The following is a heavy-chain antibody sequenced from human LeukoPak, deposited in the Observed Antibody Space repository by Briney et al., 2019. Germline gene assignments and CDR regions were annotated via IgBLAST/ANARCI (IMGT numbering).Heavy chain of an antibody. CDR3: ARGEAAGLDY. CDR1: GYTFTRYD. D-gene: IGHD6-13*01. V-gene: IGHV1-8*01. Sequence: ASVKVSCKASGYTFTRYDINWLRQATGQGLDWMGWMNPNSCNTGYAHKFQDRVTMNRNTSISTAYMELSSLRSEDTAVYYCARGEAAGLDYWGQGTLVTVSS. CDR2: MNPNSCNT. J-gene: IGHJ4*02.